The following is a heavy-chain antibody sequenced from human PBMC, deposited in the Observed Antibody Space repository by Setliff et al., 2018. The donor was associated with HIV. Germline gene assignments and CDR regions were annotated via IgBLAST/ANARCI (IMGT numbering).Heavy chain of an antibody. CDR1: GGSTSSSSYY. CDR3: ARHAPGSAYGDAYHFDH. CDR2: IYHNGNT. V-gene: IGHV4-39*07. J-gene: IGHJ4*02. Sequence: ASETLSLTCTVAGGSTSSSSYYWGWIRQPPGMGLEWIASIYHNGNTYYNPSLKSRVTMSVDTSKNQFSLKLSSVTAADTAVYYCARHAPGSAYGDAYHFDHWGQGTLVTVSS. D-gene: IGHD4-17*01.